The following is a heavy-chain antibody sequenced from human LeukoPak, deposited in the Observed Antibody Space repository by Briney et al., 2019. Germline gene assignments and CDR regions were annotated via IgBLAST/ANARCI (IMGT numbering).Heavy chain of an antibody. CDR1: GFPFTSYA. J-gene: IGHJ4*02. CDR3: ARGIAYGGNSGGYYFDY. Sequence: GGSLTLSCEASGFPFTSYAMSGVRQAPGKGLEWVSGVSGSGDSTYYADSVEGRCTSSRDNSKDALYLQMNSLRAEDTAVYYCARGIAYGGNSGGYYFDYWGQGTLVTVSS. D-gene: IGHD4-23*01. CDR2: VSGSGDST. V-gene: IGHV3-23*01.